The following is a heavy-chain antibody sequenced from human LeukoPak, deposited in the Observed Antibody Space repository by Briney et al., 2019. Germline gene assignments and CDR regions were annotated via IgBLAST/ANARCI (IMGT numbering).Heavy chain of an antibody. V-gene: IGHV4-34*01. J-gene: IGHJ6*02. CDR2: INHSGST. CDR1: GGSFSGYY. CDR3: ARGQGDDFWSGYYLDYYYYGMDV. D-gene: IGHD3-3*01. Sequence: PSETLSLTCAVYGGSFSGYYWNWIRQPPGKGLEWIGEINHSGSTNYNPSLKSRVTISVDTSKNQFSLKLSSVTAADTAVYYCARGQGDDFWSGYYLDYYYYGMDVWGQGTTVTVSS.